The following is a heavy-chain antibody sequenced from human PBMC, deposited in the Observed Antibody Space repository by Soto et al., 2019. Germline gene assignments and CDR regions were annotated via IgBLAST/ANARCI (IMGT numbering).Heavy chain of an antibody. J-gene: IGHJ5*02. D-gene: IGHD3-22*01. CDR3: ARDPKGYYYDSSGPS. Sequence: GGSLRLSCAASGFTFSSYWMHWVRQAPGKGLVWVSRINSDGSSTSYADSVKGRFTISRDNAKNTLYLQMNSLRAEDTAVYYCARDPKGYYYDSSGPSWGQGTLVTVSS. V-gene: IGHV3-74*01. CDR2: INSDGSST. CDR1: GFTFSSYW.